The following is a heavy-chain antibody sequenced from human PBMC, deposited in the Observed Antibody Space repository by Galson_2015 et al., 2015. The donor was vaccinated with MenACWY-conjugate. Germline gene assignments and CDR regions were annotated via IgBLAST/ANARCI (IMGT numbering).Heavy chain of an antibody. J-gene: IGHJ4*02. V-gene: IGHV3-23*01. D-gene: IGHD5-18*01. CDR1: ESTFSNYA. Sequence: SLRLSCAASESTFSNYAMTWVRQAPGKGLEWVSTISASGGITNYADSVKGRFTISRGNYDNTLYLQMNNLRAEDTAVYYCAKDLWAREFSYGPFEYWGQGTLVTFSS. CDR2: ISASGGIT. CDR3: AKDLWAREFSYGPFEY.